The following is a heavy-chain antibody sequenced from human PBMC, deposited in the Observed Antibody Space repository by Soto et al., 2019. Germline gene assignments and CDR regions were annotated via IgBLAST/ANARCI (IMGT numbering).Heavy chain of an antibody. J-gene: IGHJ4*02. Sequence: SETLSLTCTVSGGSISSYYWSWIRQPPGKGLEWIGYIYYSGSTNYNPSLKSRVTISVDTSKNQFSLKLSSVTAADTAVYYCARYGGWLQPLDYWGQGTLVTVS. V-gene: IGHV4-59*01. D-gene: IGHD3-16*01. CDR1: GGSISSYY. CDR2: IYYSGST. CDR3: ARYGGWLQPLDY.